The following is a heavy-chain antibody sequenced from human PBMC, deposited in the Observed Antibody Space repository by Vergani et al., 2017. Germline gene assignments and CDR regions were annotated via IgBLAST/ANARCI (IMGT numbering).Heavy chain of an antibody. CDR3: ARQVDTAMGNDY. CDR2: IYHSGST. CDR1: GYSISSGYY. V-gene: IGHV4-38-2*01. D-gene: IGHD5-18*01. J-gene: IGHJ4*02. Sequence: QVQLQESGPGLLKPSETLSLTCAVSGYSISSGYYWGWIRQPPGKGLEWSGRIYHSGSTYYNPSLKSRVTISVDTSKNQFSLKLSSVTAADTAVYYWARQVDTAMGNDYWGQGTLVTVSS.